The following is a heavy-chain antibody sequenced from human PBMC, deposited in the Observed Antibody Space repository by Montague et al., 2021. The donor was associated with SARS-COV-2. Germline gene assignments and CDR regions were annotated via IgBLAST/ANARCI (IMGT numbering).Heavy chain of an antibody. D-gene: IGHD3-10*01. CDR2: INHSANT. V-gene: IGHV4-34*01. Sequence: SETLSLTCAVHGGSLSGYYWSWIRQPPEKGLEWIGEINHSANTKXNPSLKSPVTISIDTSKNQFSLKMTSVTAADMAAYYCASGIYPSGSYYNRYYYGLNIWGTGTTVIVSS. CDR1: GGSLSGYY. CDR3: ASGIYPSGSYYNRYYYGLNI. J-gene: IGHJ6*04.